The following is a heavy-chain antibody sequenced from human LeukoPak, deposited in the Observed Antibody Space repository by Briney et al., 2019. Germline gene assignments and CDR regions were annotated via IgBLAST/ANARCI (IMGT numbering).Heavy chain of an antibody. D-gene: IGHD4-11*01. CDR3: ARQDPLTVRGPFDI. J-gene: IGHJ3*02. CDR2: IYYSGST. Sequence: SETLSLTCTVSGGSISSYYWSWIRQPPGKGLEWIGYIYYSGSTNYNPSLKSRVTISVDTSKNQFSLKLSSVTAADTAVYYCARQDPLTVRGPFDIWGQGTMVTVSS. CDR1: GGSISSYY. V-gene: IGHV4-59*08.